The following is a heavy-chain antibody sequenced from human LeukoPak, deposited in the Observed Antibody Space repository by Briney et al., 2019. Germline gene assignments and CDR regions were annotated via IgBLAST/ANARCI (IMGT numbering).Heavy chain of an antibody. CDR2: ISSSNNYI. CDR1: GFTFSNYN. CDR3: ARRSPNYYFDY. V-gene: IGHV3-21*01. Sequence: GGSLRLSCAASGFTFSNYNMNWVRQAPGKGLEWVSSISSSNNYIYYADSVKGRFTISRNNAKNSLYLQMNSLRAEDTAVYYCARRSPNYYFDYWGQGTPVTVSS. J-gene: IGHJ4*02.